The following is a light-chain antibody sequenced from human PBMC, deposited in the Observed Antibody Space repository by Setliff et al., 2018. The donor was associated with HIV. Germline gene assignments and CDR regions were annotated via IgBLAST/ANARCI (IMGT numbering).Light chain of an antibody. V-gene: IGLV2-18*02. CDR2: EVT. CDR3: SSYVASITSPDV. Sequence: QSALTQPASVSASLGQSITITCTGTNRDVSGYDRVSWYQQSPGAAPKLLIFEVTNRPSGVPARFSGSKSGNTASLTISGLQAADEADYFCSSYVASITSPDVFGTGTKVTVL. J-gene: IGLJ1*01. CDR1: NRDVSGYDR.